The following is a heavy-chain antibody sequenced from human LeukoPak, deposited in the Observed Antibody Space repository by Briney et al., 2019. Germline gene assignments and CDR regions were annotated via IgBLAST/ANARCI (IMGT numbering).Heavy chain of an antibody. CDR2: ISASGGST. D-gene: IGHD2-2*01. J-gene: IGHJ4*02. V-gene: IGHV3-23*01. Sequence: GGSLRLSCAASGFTFSSSAMSWVRQVPGKGLEWVSGISASGGSTYYADSVKGRFTISRDNSKNTLYLQMNSLRAEDTAVYYYAKAALVVPAAAFDYWGQGTLVTVSS. CDR3: AKAALVVPAAAFDY. CDR1: GFTFSSSA.